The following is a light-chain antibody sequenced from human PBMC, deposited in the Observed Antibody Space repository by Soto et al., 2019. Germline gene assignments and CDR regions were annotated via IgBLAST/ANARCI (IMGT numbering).Light chain of an antibody. Sequence: VLTQLASGSGAPGQSSTISCTGTSGDVGRSDVVSWYQQHPGKAPKLMIYEVTKRPSGVSNRFSASKSGNTASLTISGLQAEDEADYYCCSYADRTILFGGGTKVTVL. J-gene: IGLJ2*01. V-gene: IGLV2-23*02. CDR3: CSYADRTIL. CDR2: EVT. CDR1: SGDVGRSDV.